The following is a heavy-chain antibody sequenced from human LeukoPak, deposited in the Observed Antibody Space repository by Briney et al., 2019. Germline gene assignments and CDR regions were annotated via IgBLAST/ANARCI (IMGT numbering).Heavy chain of an antibody. J-gene: IGHJ3*02. Sequence: SETLSLTCTVSGGSISNYYWNWIRQPPGKGLEWIGYIYYSGTTNYNPSLKSRVSMSVDTSKNRFSLKLSSVTAADTAVYYCARAEDIEVVGPWAFDIWGQGTTVTVSS. CDR2: IYYSGTT. CDR1: GGSISNYY. D-gene: IGHD2-15*01. CDR3: ARAEDIEVVGPWAFDI. V-gene: IGHV4-59*01.